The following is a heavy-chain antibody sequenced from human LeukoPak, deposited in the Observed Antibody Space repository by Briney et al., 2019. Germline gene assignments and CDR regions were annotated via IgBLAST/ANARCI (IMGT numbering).Heavy chain of an antibody. D-gene: IGHD6-19*01. Sequence: GGSLRLSCAASGFTFSSYGMHWVRQAPGKGLEWVAFIRYDGSNKYYADSVKGRFTISRDNSKNTLYLQMNSLRAEDTAVYYCAKDLDPSYSSGWYQALDYWGQGTLVTVSS. CDR1: GFTFSSYG. CDR2: IRYDGSNK. J-gene: IGHJ4*02. V-gene: IGHV3-30*02. CDR3: AKDLDPSYSSGWYQALDY.